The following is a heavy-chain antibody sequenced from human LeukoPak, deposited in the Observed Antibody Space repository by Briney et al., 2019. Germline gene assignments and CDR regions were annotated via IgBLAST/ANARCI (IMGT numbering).Heavy chain of an antibody. CDR3: ARDKNWGSDAFGI. CDR2: INFDGSNT. Sequence: PGGSLRLSCAASGFTFRTYWMHWVRQAPGKGLVWVSHINFDGSNTNYADFVKGRFTISRDNAKNTLYLQMISLRAEDTAVYYCARDKNWGSDAFGIWGHGTMVTVSS. CDR1: GFTFRTYW. D-gene: IGHD3-16*01. V-gene: IGHV3-74*01. J-gene: IGHJ3*02.